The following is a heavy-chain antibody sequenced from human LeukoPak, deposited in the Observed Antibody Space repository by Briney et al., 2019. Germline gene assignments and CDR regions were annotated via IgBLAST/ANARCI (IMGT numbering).Heavy chain of an antibody. D-gene: IGHD5-18*01. CDR3: AKADSYAYYYYYMDV. CDR1: GFTFSSYA. Sequence: PGGSLRLSCAASGFTFSSYAMSWVRQAPGKGLEWVSAISGSGGSTYYADSVKGRFTISRDNSKNTLYLQMNSLRAEDTAVYYCAKADSYAYYYYYMDVWGKGTTVTVSS. J-gene: IGHJ6*03. V-gene: IGHV3-23*01. CDR2: ISGSGGST.